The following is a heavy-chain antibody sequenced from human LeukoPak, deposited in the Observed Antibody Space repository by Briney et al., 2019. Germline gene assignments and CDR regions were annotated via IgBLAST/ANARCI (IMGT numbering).Heavy chain of an antibody. CDR3: ARLLYDGDYL. CDR2: IYYSGST. D-gene: IGHD4-17*01. Sequence: SETLSLTCTVSGGSISSSSYYWGWIRQPPGKGLEWIGSIYYSGSTYYNPSLKSRVTISVDTSKNQFSLKLSSVTAADTAVYYCARLLYDGDYLWGQGTLVTVSS. J-gene: IGHJ5*02. V-gene: IGHV4-39*01. CDR1: GGSISSSSYY.